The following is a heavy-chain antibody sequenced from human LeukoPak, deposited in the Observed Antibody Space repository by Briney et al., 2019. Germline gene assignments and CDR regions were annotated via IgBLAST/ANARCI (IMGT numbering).Heavy chain of an antibody. CDR1: GFTFSSYS. V-gene: IGHV3-21*01. J-gene: IGHJ6*02. D-gene: IGHD3-16*01. Sequence: PGGSLRLSCAASGFTFSSYSMSWVRQAPGKGLEWVSSISSSSSYIYYTDSVKGRFTISRDNAKNSLYLQMNSLRAEDTAVYYCAKNGGPHGMDVWGQGTTVTVSS. CDR2: ISSSSSYI. CDR3: AKNGGPHGMDV.